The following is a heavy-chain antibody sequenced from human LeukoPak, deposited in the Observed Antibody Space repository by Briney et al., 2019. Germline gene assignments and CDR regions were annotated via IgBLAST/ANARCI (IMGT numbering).Heavy chain of an antibody. V-gene: IGHV3-53*01. D-gene: IGHD3-22*01. J-gene: IGHJ3*02. CDR3: ARVQYGSSGYSDAFDI. CDR2: IYSGGNT. Sequence: GGSLRLSCAASGLTLSTKYMTWLRQAPGKALEWVSVIYSGGNTYYADSRMGRVTISRDNSKNTLYLQMNSLRAEDTAVYYCARVQYGSSGYSDAFDIWGQGTMVTVSS. CDR1: GLTLSTKY.